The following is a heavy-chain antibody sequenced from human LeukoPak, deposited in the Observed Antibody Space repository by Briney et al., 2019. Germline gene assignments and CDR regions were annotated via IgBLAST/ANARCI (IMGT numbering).Heavy chain of an antibody. Sequence: KSSETLSLTCAVYGGSFSGYYWSWIRQPPGKGLEWIGEINHSGSTNYNPSLKSRVTISVDTSKNQFSLKLSSVTAADTAVYYCARHPTGYKVDAWGKGTTVTISS. CDR1: GGSFSGYY. CDR3: ARHPTGYKVDA. J-gene: IGHJ6*04. V-gene: IGHV4-34*01. D-gene: IGHD5-24*01. CDR2: INHSGST.